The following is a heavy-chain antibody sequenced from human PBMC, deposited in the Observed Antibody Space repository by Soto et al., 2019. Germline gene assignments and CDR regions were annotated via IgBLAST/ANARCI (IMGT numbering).Heavy chain of an antibody. CDR1: GITFTRYS. CDR3: ARESEDLTSNFDY. J-gene: IGHJ4*02. Sequence: GGSLRLSCAASGITFTRYSMNWVRQAPGKGLEWVSSISSTTNYIYYGDSMKGRFTISRDNAKNSLYLEMSSLRAEDTAVYYCARESEDLTSNFDYWGQGTLVTVSS. CDR2: ISSTTNYI. V-gene: IGHV3-21*06.